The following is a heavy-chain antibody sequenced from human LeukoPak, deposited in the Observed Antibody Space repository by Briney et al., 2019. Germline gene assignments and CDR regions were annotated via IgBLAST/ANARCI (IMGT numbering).Heavy chain of an antibody. V-gene: IGHV3-23*01. CDR2: ISGSGGST. Sequence: GGSLRLSCAASGFTFSSYAMSWVRQAPGKGLEWVSAISGSGGSTYYADSVKGRFTISRDNSKNTLYLQMNSLRAEDTAVYHCAKDNYDFWSGYPPTAFDYWGQGTLVTVSS. D-gene: IGHD3-3*01. CDR3: AKDNYDFWSGYPPTAFDY. CDR1: GFTFSSYA. J-gene: IGHJ4*02.